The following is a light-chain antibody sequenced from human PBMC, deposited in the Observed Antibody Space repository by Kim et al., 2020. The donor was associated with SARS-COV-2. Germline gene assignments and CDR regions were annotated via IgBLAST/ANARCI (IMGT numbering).Light chain of an antibody. CDR3: QQRNIWPDT. CDR2: TAS. CDR1: QSISRS. V-gene: IGKV3-11*01. Sequence: SLSPGESATFTCRASQSISRSLGWYQHKPGQAPRLLIYTASNRATGVPARFSGSGFGTDFTLTISSLEPEDSATYFCQQRNIWPDTFGQGTKLEI. J-gene: IGKJ2*01.